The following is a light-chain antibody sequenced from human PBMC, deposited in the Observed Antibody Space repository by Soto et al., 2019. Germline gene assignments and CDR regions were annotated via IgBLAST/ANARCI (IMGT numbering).Light chain of an antibody. J-gene: IGLJ1*01. CDR1: ISDVGAYNY. Sequence: QSALTQPASVSGSPGQSITISCTGTISDVGAYNYVSWYQHHPGKAPKLMIFAVSNRPSGISNRFSGSKSGNTASLTISGXXAEDEADYYCSSYTSGTTPYVFGTGTK. V-gene: IGLV2-14*01. CDR3: SSYTSGTTPYV. CDR2: AVS.